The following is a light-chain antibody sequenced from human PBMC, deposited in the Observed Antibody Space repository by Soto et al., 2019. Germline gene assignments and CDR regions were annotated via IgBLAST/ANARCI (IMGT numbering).Light chain of an antibody. V-gene: IGKV1-5*03. Sequence: DIQMTQSPSTLSASVGDRVTITCRASQSISSWLAWYQQKPGRAPKLLISGSSSLDSGVPSRFSGSGSGTEFILTIISLQPDDFTTYYCQQYNTYRTFGQGTKVEIK. CDR3: QQYNTYRT. CDR2: GSS. J-gene: IGKJ1*01. CDR1: QSISSW.